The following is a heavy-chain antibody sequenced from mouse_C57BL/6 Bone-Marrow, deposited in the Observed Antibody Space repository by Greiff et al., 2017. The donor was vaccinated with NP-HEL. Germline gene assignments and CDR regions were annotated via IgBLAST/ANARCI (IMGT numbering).Heavy chain of an antibody. Sequence: EVQLQESGPVLVKPGASVKMSCKASGYTFTDYYMNWVKQSHGKSLEWIGVINPYNGGTSYNQKFKGKATLTVDKSSSTAYMELNSLTSEDSAVYYCARESYDYDGAWFAYWGQGTLVTVSA. J-gene: IGHJ3*01. CDR3: ARESYDYDGAWFAY. CDR2: INPYNGGT. D-gene: IGHD2-4*01. CDR1: GYTFTDYY. V-gene: IGHV1-19*01.